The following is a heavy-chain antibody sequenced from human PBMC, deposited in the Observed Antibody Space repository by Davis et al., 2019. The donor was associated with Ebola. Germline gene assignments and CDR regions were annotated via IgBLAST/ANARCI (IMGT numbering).Heavy chain of an antibody. V-gene: IGHV4-59*01. CDR3: ARGYCRGGSCSQLYY. CDR2: IYFSGNT. D-gene: IGHD2-15*01. J-gene: IGHJ4*02. CDR1: AGSISSFS. Sequence: SETLSLTCTVSAGSISSFSWNWIRQPPGKGLEWVGHIYFSGNTKYNPSLKSRVTISVDTSKNQFSLKLSSVTAADTAVYYCARGYCRGGSCSQLYYWGQGTLVTVSS.